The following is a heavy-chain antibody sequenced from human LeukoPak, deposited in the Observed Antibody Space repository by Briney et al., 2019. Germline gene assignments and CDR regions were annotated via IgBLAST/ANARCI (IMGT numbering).Heavy chain of an antibody. V-gene: IGHV3-33*01. Sequence: PGRSLRLSCAASGFSFSGYGMHWVRQAPGKGLEWVALIWYDGSKTYCGDSVKGRFTISRDNSKNTLYLQMNTLRAEDTAVYYCARGRGLNGPLSYVDYWGQGTLVTVSS. CDR3: ARGRGLNGPLSYVDY. CDR1: GFSFSGYG. CDR2: IWYDGSKT. D-gene: IGHD1-1*01. J-gene: IGHJ4*02.